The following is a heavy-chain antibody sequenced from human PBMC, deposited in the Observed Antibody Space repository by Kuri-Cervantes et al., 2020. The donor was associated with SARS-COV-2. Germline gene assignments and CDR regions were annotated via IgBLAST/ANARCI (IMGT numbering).Heavy chain of an antibody. J-gene: IGHJ4*02. CDR1: GGTFSSYA. CDR2: IIPLFGTT. V-gene: IGHV1-69*06. D-gene: IGHD2-2*01. Sequence: SVKVSCKASGGTFSSYAVTWVRQAPGQGLEWMGRIIPLFGTTIYAQKFRGRVTITADKSTNTAHMELSSLRSEDTAVYYCARPYCSSTTCYDGTFDSWGQGTLVTVSS. CDR3: ARPYCSSTTCYDGTFDS.